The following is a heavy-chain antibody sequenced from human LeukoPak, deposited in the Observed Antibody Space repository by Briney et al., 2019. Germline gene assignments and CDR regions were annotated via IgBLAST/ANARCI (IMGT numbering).Heavy chain of an antibody. CDR2: VSDSGVNT. V-gene: IGHV3-23*01. CDR3: AKSRSGSANWALRIFDN. J-gene: IGHJ4*02. D-gene: IGHD3-10*01. CDR1: GFSFSGYA. Sequence: GGSLRLSCAASGFSFSGYAMSWVRQAPGKGLDWVSGVSDSGVNTYYADSVKGRFTISRDNSENTLYVEMNSLRAEDTAIYYCAKSRSGSANWALRIFDNWGQGTLVSVSS.